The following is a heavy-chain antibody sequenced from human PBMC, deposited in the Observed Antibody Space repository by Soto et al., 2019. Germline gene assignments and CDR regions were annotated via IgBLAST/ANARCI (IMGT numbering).Heavy chain of an antibody. V-gene: IGHV4-30-4*01. CDR1: GGSLSSGDYY. CDR2: ISYSGSA. J-gene: IGHJ6*02. CDR3: ARDGWQMVRGVSISGGMDV. D-gene: IGHD3-10*01. Sequence: PWETLSLTCTVSGGSLSSGDYYWCWIRQPPGKGLEWIGYISYSGSAYYNPSFKSRFTISIDTSKEQFSLNLRSVTAADTAVYYCARDGWQMVRGVSISGGMDVWGQGATVTVSS.